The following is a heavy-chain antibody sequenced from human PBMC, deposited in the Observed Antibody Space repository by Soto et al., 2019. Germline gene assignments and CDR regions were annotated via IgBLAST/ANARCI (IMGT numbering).Heavy chain of an antibody. Sequence: QVQLVQSGAEVKKPGASVKVSCKASGYTFTSYGISWVQQAPGQGLEWMGWISAYNGNTNYAQKLQDRVTMPTDTSTSRAYMELRGLRSDDTAVYYRARETVAGLYFDYWGQGTLVTVSS. V-gene: IGHV1-18*04. CDR2: ISAYNGNT. D-gene: IGHD6-19*01. J-gene: IGHJ4*02. CDR3: ARETVAGLYFDY. CDR1: GYTFTSYG.